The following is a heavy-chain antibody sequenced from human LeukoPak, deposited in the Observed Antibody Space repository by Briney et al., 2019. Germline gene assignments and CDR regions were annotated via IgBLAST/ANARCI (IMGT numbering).Heavy chain of an antibody. CDR3: ARAPITMISTSGAFDI. V-gene: IGHV3-7*01. CDR1: GFTFSSYW. CDR2: IKQDGSEK. Sequence: GGSLRLSCAASGFTFSSYWMSWVRQAPGKGLEWVANIKQDGSEKYYVDSVRGRFTISRDNAKNSLYLQMNSLRAEDTDVYYCARAPITMISTSGAFDIWGQGAMVTVSS. J-gene: IGHJ3*02. D-gene: IGHD3-22*01.